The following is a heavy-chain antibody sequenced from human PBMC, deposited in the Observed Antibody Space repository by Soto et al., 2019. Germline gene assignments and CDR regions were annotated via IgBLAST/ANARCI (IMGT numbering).Heavy chain of an antibody. V-gene: IGHV3-30*18. J-gene: IGHJ4*02. D-gene: IGHD1-1*01. CDR3: VKSVDNWNDGFFVY. CDR1: GFTFSTYG. Sequence: QVQLVESGGGVVQPGRSLRLSCAASGFTFSTYGRHWVRQAPDKALEWVAVISYDGVNKYYADSVKGRFTISRDNSKNTLYLQMNSLRAEDTAVYYCVKSVDNWNDGFFVYCGQGTLVTVSS. CDR2: ISYDGVNK.